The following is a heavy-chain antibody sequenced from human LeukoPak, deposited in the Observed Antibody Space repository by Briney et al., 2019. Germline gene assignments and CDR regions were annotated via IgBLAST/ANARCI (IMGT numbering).Heavy chain of an antibody. V-gene: IGHV4-59*08. D-gene: IGHD2-8*02. CDR1: GGSISSYY. CDR2: ISDIGSI. J-gene: IGHJ4*02. Sequence: SETLSLACTVSGGSISSYYWSWIRQPPGKGLEWIAYISDIGSINYNPSLKSRVTISLDTSKNQFSLKLSSVTAADTAVYYCAGHHPRNTVDFWGQGTLVTASS. CDR3: AGHHPRNTVDF.